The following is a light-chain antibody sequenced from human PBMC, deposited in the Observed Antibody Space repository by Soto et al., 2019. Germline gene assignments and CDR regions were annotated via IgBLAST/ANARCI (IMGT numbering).Light chain of an antibody. Sequence: QSVLTQPPSVSGAPGQTVTISCTGSSSNIGAGYDVHWYQQLPGTAPKLLIYGNSNRPSGVPDRFSGSKSGTSASLAITGLQAEDEADYYCQSYDSSRSAGVFGGGTKLTVL. CDR1: SSNIGAGYD. CDR2: GNS. J-gene: IGLJ3*02. CDR3: QSYDSSRSAGV. V-gene: IGLV1-40*01.